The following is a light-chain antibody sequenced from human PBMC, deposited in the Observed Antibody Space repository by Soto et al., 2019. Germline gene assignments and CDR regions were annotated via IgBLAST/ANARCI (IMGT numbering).Light chain of an antibody. CDR3: CAYAGSSTSWV. CDR2: EVN. J-gene: IGLJ3*02. V-gene: IGLV2-23*02. CDR1: SSDLGSYNL. Sequence: QSVLTQPASVSGSPGQSLTISCTGTSSDLGSYNLVSWYQQHPGKAPKLMIYEVNKRPSGVSNRLSASKSGNTASLTISGLEAEDEADYYCCAYAGSSTSWVFGGGTKLTVL.